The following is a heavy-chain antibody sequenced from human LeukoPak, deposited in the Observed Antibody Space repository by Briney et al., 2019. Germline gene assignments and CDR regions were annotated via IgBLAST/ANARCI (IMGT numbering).Heavy chain of an antibody. CDR3: ARHRGSSPFDY. Sequence: GESLKISCKGSGYSLTDHWIGWVRQMPGKGLEWMGIIYSDDSDTRYSPSFQGQVTISADKSISTAYLQWSSLKASDTAMYYCARHRGSSPFDYWGQGTLVTVSS. J-gene: IGHJ4*02. D-gene: IGHD3-10*01. V-gene: IGHV5-51*01. CDR1: GYSLTDHW. CDR2: IYSDDSDT.